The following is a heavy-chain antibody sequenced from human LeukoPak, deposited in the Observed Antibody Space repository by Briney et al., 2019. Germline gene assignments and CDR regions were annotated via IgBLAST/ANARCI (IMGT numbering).Heavy chain of an antibody. J-gene: IGHJ4*02. Sequence: SETLSLTCTVSGGSISSYYWSWIRQPPGKGLEWIGYIYYSGSTNYNPSLKSRVTISVDTSKNQFSLKLSSVTAADTAVYYCARVGTGYSSGWYDYWDQGTLVTVSS. CDR2: IYYSGST. D-gene: IGHD6-19*01. V-gene: IGHV4-59*01. CDR3: ARVGTGYSSGWYDY. CDR1: GGSISSYY.